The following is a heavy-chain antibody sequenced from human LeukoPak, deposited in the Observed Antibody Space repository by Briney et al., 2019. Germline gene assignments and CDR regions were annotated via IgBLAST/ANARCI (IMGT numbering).Heavy chain of an antibody. CDR1: GGSISSYY. D-gene: IGHD6-13*01. J-gene: IGHJ5*02. CDR3: ARGAGLNWFDP. CDR2: IYYSGST. Sequence: PETLSVTSTVPGGSISSYYWSWIRQSPRKRLGWIGYIYYSGSTTYNPSLKSRVTISVDTSKNHFSLKLSSLTAADTAVYYCARGAGLNWFDPWGQGTLVTVSS. V-gene: IGHV4-59*01.